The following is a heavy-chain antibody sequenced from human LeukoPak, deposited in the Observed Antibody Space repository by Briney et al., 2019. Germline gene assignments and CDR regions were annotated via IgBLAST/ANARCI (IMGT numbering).Heavy chain of an antibody. V-gene: IGHV4-34*01. Sequence: PSETLSLTCAVYGGSFSGYYWSWIRQPPGKGLEWIGEINHSGSTNYNPSLKSRVTISVATSKNQFSLKLSSVTAADTAVYYCARSGTSTWAYRAYYYMDVWGKGTTVTVSS. CDR2: INHSGST. CDR1: GGSFSGYY. D-gene: IGHD6-13*01. CDR3: ARSGTSTWAYRAYYYMDV. J-gene: IGHJ6*03.